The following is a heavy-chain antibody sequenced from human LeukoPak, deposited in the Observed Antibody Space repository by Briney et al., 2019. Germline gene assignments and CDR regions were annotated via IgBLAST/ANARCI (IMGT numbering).Heavy chain of an antibody. Sequence: SETLSLTCAVSGGSINSDYWWTWFRQSPGKGLEWIGEISHTGSVNYNLSLESRVTISTDKSKNQFSLMLRSVAAADTAVYYCARHDDFLSPYDYWGQGVLVTVSS. CDR3: ARHDDFLSPYDY. D-gene: IGHD3-3*01. J-gene: IGHJ4*02. V-gene: IGHV4-4*02. CDR1: GGSINSDYW. CDR2: ISHTGSV.